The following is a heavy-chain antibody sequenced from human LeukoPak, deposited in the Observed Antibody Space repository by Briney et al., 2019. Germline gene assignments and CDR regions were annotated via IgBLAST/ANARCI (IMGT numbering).Heavy chain of an antibody. J-gene: IGHJ4*02. Sequence: GGSLRLSCAAPGFTFSNAWMSWVRQAPGKGLEWVGLIKSKSDGGTTDYAAPVRGRFSISRDDSKNTLYLQMNSLKTEDTAVYYCTTGAAGQWGQGTLVTVSS. D-gene: IGHD6-13*01. CDR1: GFTFSNAW. CDR3: TTGAAGQ. CDR2: IKSKSDGGTT. V-gene: IGHV3-15*01.